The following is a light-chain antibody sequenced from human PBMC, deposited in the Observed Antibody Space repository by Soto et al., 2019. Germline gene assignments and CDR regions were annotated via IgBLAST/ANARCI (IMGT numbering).Light chain of an antibody. V-gene: IGKV3-11*01. CDR1: QSVNSY. Sequence: EIVLTQSPATLSLSPGERATLSCRASQSVNSYLAWYQHKPGQSPRLLIHDASIRATGIPARFSGSGSGTDFTLTISSLEPEDFAVYYCQQRSNWITFGGGTKVEIK. CDR2: DAS. CDR3: QQRSNWIT. J-gene: IGKJ4*01.